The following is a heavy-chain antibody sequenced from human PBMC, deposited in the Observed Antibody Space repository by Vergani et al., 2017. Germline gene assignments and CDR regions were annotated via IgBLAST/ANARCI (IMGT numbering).Heavy chain of an antibody. J-gene: IGHJ5*02. V-gene: IGHV3-21*01. CDR3: ARDLRYRRGVLDAENWFDP. D-gene: IGHD1-26*01. CDR1: GFTFSSYS. CDR2: ISSSSSYI. Sequence: EVQLVESGGGLVKPGGSLRLSCAASGFTFSSYSMNWVRQAPGKGLEWVSSISSSSSYIYYADSVKGRFTIPRDNAKNSLYLQMNSLRAEDTAVYSCARDLRYRRGVLDAENWFDPWGQGTLVTVSS.